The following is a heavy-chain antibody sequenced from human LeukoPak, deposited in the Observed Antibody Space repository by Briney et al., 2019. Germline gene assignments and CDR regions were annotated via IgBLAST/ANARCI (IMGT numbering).Heavy chain of an antibody. CDR2: INSDGSTT. CDR1: GITFSSYW. CDR3: ASGVTTGY. J-gene: IGHJ4*02. V-gene: IGHV3-74*01. Sequence: PGKSLRLSCAASGITFSSYWMHWVRQAPGKGLVWVSLINSDGSTTSYADSVKGRFTISRDNAKNTLYLQMNSLRAEDTAAYYCASGVTTGYWSQGTLVTVSS. D-gene: IGHD1-26*01.